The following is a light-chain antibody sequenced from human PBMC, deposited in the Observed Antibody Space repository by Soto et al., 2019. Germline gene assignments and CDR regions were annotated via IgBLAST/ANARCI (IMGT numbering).Light chain of an antibody. CDR1: SGDVGAYNY. J-gene: IGLJ1*01. V-gene: IGLV2-14*01. Sequence: QSALTQPASVSGSPGQSITISCTGTSGDVGAYNYVSWYQQHPGKAPRLMIYDVSKRPSGASNRFSGSQSGNTASLTISGLQAEDEGDYSCSSFTNSYSYVFGTGTKLTVL. CDR2: DVS. CDR3: SSFTNSYSYV.